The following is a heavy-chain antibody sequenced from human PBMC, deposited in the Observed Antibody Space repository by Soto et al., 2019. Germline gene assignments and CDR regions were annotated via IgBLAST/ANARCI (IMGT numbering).Heavy chain of an antibody. CDR3: ARDFKAYRLTPQAAAVSFDY. J-gene: IGHJ4*02. CDR2: ISSSGSTI. Sequence: GGSLRLSCAASGFTFSSYEMNWVRQAPGKGLEWVSYISSSGSTIYYADSVKGRFTISRDNAKNSLYLQMNSLRAEDTAVYYCARDFKAYRLTPQAAAVSFDYWGQGTLVTVSS. CDR1: GFTFSSYE. D-gene: IGHD6-13*01. V-gene: IGHV3-48*03.